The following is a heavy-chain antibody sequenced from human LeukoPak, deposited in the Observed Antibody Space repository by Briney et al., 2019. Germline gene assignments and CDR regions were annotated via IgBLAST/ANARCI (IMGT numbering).Heavy chain of an antibody. CDR1: GGSISSSSYY. CDR2: IYYSGST. Sequence: SETLSLTCTVSGGSISSSSYYWGWIRQPPGKGLEWIGSIYYSGSTYYNPSLKSRVTISVDTSKNQFSLKLSSVTAADTAVYYCARWSSVSGLVIIHGGYFDYWGQGTLVTVSS. D-gene: IGHD3/OR15-3a*01. V-gene: IGHV4-39*07. CDR3: ARWSSVSGLVIIHGGYFDY. J-gene: IGHJ4*02.